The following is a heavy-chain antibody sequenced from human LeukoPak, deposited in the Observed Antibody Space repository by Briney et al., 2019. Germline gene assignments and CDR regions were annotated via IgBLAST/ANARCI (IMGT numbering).Heavy chain of an antibody. D-gene: IGHD3-22*01. CDR2: IIPILGIA. V-gene: IGHV1-69*10. CDR1: GYTFTSYD. CDR3: ASPSPYYYDSSGAFDY. J-gene: IGHJ4*02. Sequence: ASVTVSCTASGYTFTSYDISWVRQAPGQGLGWMGRIIPILGIANYAQKFQGRVTITADKSTSTAYMELSSLRSEDTAVYYCASPSPYYYDSSGAFDYWGQGTLVTVSS.